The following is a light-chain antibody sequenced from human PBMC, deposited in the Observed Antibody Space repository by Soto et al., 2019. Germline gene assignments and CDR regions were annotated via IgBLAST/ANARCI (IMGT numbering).Light chain of an antibody. CDR2: DAS. V-gene: IGKV1-33*01. J-gene: IGKJ5*01. CDR1: HDISKY. CDR3: QQYDNLPIT. Sequence: DIQMTQSPSSLSASVGDRVTITCQASHDISKYVIWYQQKPGRAPKLLIFDASVLEVGVPSRFSGSVWGTHVTFTISSLQPEDIATYYCQQYDNLPITFGQGTRLDIK.